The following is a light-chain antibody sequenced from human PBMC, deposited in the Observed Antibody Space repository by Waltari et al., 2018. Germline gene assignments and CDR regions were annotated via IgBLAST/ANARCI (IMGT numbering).Light chain of an antibody. CDR1: QSVSSH. CDR3: QQRSNWPKVT. J-gene: IGKJ3*01. Sequence: EIVLTQSPATLSLSPGERATLSCRASQSVSSHLALYQQKPGRAPRLLIYEVSNRATGIPARFSGSGSGTDFTLTISSIEPEDLAIYYCQQRSNWPKVTFGPGTKVDIK. V-gene: IGKV3-11*01. CDR2: EVS.